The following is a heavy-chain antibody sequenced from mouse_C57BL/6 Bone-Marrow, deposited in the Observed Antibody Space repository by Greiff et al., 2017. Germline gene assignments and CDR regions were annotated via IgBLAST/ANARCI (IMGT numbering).Heavy chain of an antibody. CDR2: FYPGSGSI. V-gene: IGHV1-62-2*01. Sequence: QVQLQQSGAELVKPGASVKLSCKASGYIFTDYSIHWVKQRPGQGLEWIGWFYPGSGSIKYNERFKDKATLTADKSSNTVYMELSRLTSEDSAVYFCARHESYYDYEGYFDYWGQGTTLTVSS. CDR3: ARHESYYDYEGYFDY. J-gene: IGHJ2*01. D-gene: IGHD2-4*01. CDR1: GYIFTDYS.